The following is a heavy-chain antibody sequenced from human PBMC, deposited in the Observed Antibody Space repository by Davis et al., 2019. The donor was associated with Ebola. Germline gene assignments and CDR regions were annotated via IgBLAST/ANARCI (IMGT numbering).Heavy chain of an antibody. CDR2: IGTAGDT. V-gene: IGHV3-13*01. D-gene: IGHD5-18*01. J-gene: IGHJ6*03. Sequence: GASLNISCAASGFTFSNFDMHWVRQGKGKSLEWVSGIGTAGDTYYLDSVKGRFTISRENAKNSLHLQMNSLRAEDTAVYFCAREFAETAMGYYYYMDVWGKGTTVTVSS. CDR3: AREFAETAMGYYYYMDV. CDR1: GFTFSNFD.